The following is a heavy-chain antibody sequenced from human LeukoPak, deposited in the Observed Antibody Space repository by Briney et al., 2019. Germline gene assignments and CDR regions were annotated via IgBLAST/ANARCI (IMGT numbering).Heavy chain of an antibody. CDR1: GGTFSSYA. D-gene: IGHD3-3*01. J-gene: IGHJ3*02. Sequence: SVKVSCKASGGTFSSYAISWVRQAPGQGLEWMGGIIPIFGTANYAQKFQGRVTITTDESTSTAYMELSRLRSDDTAVYYCARGYYDFWSGSSGDAFDIWGQGTMVTVSS. CDR2: IIPIFGTA. V-gene: IGHV1-69*05. CDR3: ARGYYDFWSGSSGDAFDI.